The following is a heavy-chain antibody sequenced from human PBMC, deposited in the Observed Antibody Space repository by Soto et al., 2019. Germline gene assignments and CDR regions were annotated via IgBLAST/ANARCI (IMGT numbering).Heavy chain of an antibody. J-gene: IGHJ6*02. CDR1: GFSISDDY. D-gene: IGHD6-13*01. Sequence: QVQLVESGGGLVKPGGSLRLSCVASGFSISDDYMTWIRQAPGKGLEWVSHISSSSIYTSYAHSVKGRFTISRDNAKNTLYQQMNSLTSEDTAVYYSARDSGSSKYGLDVWCQGTTVIVSS. CDR3: ARDSGSSKYGLDV. V-gene: IGHV3-11*06. CDR2: ISSSSIYT.